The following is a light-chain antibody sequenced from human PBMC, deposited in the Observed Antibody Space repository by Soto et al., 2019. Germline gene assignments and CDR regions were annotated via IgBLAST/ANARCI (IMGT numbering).Light chain of an antibody. CDR1: SSDVGGYNY. CDR2: EVS. J-gene: IGLJ2*01. Sequence: QSALTQPASVYGSPGQSITISCTGTSSDVGGYNYVSWYQQYPGKAPKLMIYEVSNRPSGVSNRFSGSKSGNTASLTISGLQAEDEADYYCSSYTIISPVVFGGGTKLTVL. V-gene: IGLV2-14*01. CDR3: SSYTIISPVV.